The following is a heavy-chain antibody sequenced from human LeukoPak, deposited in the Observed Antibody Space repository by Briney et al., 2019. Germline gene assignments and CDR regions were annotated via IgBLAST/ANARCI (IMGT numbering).Heavy chain of an antibody. CDR2: INHSGST. CDR1: GGSFSGYY. J-gene: IGHJ6*03. CDR3: ARTYDSSGYLYYYYYMDV. Sequence: SETLSLTCAVYGGSFSGYYWSWIRQPPGKGLEWIGEINHSGSTNYNPSLKSRVTISVDTSKNQFSLKLNSVTAADTAVYYCARTYDSSGYLYYYYYMDVWGKGTTVTISS. V-gene: IGHV4-34*01. D-gene: IGHD3-22*01.